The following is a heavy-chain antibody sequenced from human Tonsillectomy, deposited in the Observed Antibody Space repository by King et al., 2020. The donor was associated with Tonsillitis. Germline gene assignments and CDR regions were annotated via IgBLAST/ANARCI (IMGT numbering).Heavy chain of an antibody. V-gene: IGHV3-30*04. D-gene: IGHD3-10*01. CDR3: ARAVYGCYFDY. CDR2: ISYDGGNQ. Sequence: VQLVESGGGVVQPGRSLRLSCAASTITFSSYAMLWVRQAPGKGLEWVAFISYDGGNQYYADSVKGRFTISRDNAKDTLYLQMNSLTAADTAVYYCARAVYGCYFDYWGQGTLVTVSS. J-gene: IGHJ4*02. CDR1: TITFSSYA.